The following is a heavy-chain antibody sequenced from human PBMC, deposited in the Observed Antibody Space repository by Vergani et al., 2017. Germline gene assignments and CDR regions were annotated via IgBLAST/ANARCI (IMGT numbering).Heavy chain of an antibody. Sequence: QVQLQESGPGLVKPSQTLSLTCTVSGGSISSGSYYWSWIRQPAGKGLEWIGRIYTSGSTNYNPSLKSRVTISVDTSKNQFSLKLSPVTAADTAVYYCARTYCSGGSCYSVWFDPWGQGTLVTVSS. J-gene: IGHJ5*02. CDR1: GGSISSGSYY. V-gene: IGHV4-61*02. CDR2: IYTSGST. D-gene: IGHD2-15*01. CDR3: ARTYCSGGSCYSVWFDP.